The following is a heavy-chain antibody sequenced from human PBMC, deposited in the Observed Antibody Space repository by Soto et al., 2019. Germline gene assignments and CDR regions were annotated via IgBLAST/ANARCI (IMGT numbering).Heavy chain of an antibody. V-gene: IGHV3-48*02. CDR1: GFTFSINS. Sequence: EVQVVESGGGLVQPGGSLRLSCAASGFTFSINSLNGVRQAPGKGLEWISYISSSSSTIYADSVKGRFTISRDNAKNSLYLQMNSLRDEDTAVYYCARVIWSGHLTSDLWGQGTLVTVSS. CDR2: ISSSSSTI. CDR3: ARVIWSGHLTSDL. D-gene: IGHD3-3*01. J-gene: IGHJ5*02.